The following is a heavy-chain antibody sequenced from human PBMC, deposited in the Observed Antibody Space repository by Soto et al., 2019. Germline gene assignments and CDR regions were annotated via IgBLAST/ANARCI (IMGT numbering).Heavy chain of an antibody. J-gene: IGHJ6*03. V-gene: IGHV4-4*02. D-gene: IGHD6-19*01. CDR2: IYQSGST. CDR3: AIAAGLLTYYYDMDV. Sequence: QVLLQESGPGLVKPSGTLSLTCAVSGGSITSSNSWSWVRQSPGKGLEWIGEIYQSGSTNYNPSLKSRVTISVDKSKNQFSLKMRSVTAADTAVYYCAIAAGLLTYYYDMDVWGKGIAVTVSS. CDR1: GGSITSSNS.